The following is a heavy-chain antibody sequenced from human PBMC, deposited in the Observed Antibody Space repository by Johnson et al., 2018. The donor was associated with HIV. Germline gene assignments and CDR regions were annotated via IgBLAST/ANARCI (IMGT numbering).Heavy chain of an antibody. CDR2: IWYDGSNK. Sequence: QVQLVESGGGLVQPGDSLRLSCAASGFTVSSNYMSWVRQAPGKGLEWVAVIWYDGSNKYYADSVKGRFTISRDNSKNTLYLQMNSLRAEDTAVYYCAKGYIAAAGDGWEAFDIWGQGTMVTVSS. CDR3: AKGYIAAAGDGWEAFDI. D-gene: IGHD6-13*01. J-gene: IGHJ3*02. CDR1: GFTVSSNY. V-gene: IGHV3-33*06.